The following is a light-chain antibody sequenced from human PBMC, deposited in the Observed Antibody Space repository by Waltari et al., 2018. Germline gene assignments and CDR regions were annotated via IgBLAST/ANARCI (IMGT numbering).Light chain of an antibody. Sequence: QSVLTQPPSASGTPGQRVAISWSGSFSNIDSNTLNRYQQLPGTAPKRLIYSDIQRPSGVPDRFSGSNSGTSASLAISGLQSEDEADYYCAAWDDSLNGIVFGGGTKLTVL. CDR1: FSNIDSNT. CDR3: AAWDDSLNGIV. J-gene: IGLJ2*01. V-gene: IGLV1-44*01. CDR2: SDI.